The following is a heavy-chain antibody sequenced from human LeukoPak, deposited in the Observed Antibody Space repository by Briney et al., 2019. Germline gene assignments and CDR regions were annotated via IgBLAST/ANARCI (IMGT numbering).Heavy chain of an antibody. CDR2: ISDRGDKT. D-gene: IGHD3-10*01. J-gene: IGHJ4*02. Sequence: PGGSLRLSCAASGFTFNKYAMTWVRQVPGKGLEWVSAISDRGDKTHYADSVKGRFIISRDNSKNTLSLQMNSLGAGDTAIYYCAKDWSCDYWGQGTLVTVSS. V-gene: IGHV3-23*01. CDR3: AKDWSCDY. CDR1: GFTFNKYA.